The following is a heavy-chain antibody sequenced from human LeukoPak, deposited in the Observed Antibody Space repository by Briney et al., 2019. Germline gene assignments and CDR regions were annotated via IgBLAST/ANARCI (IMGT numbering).Heavy chain of an antibody. CDR3: ARTRGYSYACFDY. J-gene: IGHJ4*02. CDR1: GGSFSDYY. Sequence: SETLSLTCAVYGGSFSDYYWSWIRQPPGKGLEWIGEINHSGSTNYNPSLKSRVTISVDTSKIQFSLKLSSVTAADTAMYYCARTRGYSYACFDYWGQGTLVTVSS. CDR2: INHSGST. V-gene: IGHV4-34*01. D-gene: IGHD5-18*01.